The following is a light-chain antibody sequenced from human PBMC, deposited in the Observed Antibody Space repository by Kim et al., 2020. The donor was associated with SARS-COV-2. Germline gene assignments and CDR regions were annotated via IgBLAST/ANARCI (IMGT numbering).Light chain of an antibody. V-gene: IGKV1-5*03. Sequence: SSSVGDRVTITGGASQSISSWLAWYQQKPGKAPKLLIYKASSLESGVPSRFSGSGSGTEFTLTISSLQPDDFATYYCQQHNSFSLTFGGGTKLEI. CDR2: KAS. CDR3: QQHNSFSLT. J-gene: IGKJ4*01. CDR1: QSISSW.